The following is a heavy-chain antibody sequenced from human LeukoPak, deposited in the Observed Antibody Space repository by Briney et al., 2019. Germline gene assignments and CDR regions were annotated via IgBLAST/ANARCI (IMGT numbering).Heavy chain of an antibody. CDR3: ARDRNYYDSSGYYAITWYYFDY. Sequence: PSETLSLTCTVSGGSISTITYYWGWIRQPPGKGLEWIGSIYYTGSSYYDPSLKSRVTISVDTSKNQFSLKLSSVTAADTAVYYCARDRNYYDSSGYYAITWYYFDYWGQGTLVTVSS. CDR1: GGSISTITYY. J-gene: IGHJ4*02. D-gene: IGHD3-22*01. V-gene: IGHV4-39*07. CDR2: IYYTGSS.